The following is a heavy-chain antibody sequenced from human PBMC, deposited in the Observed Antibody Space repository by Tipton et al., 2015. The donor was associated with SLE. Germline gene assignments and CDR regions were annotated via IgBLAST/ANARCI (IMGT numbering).Heavy chain of an antibody. Sequence: TLSLTCTVSGGSISTGGAYYWSWIRQHPGKGLEWIGYIYYTGITYYNPSLKSRNMLSVDTSKNQFSLKLTSVTAADTAVYYCARGGYGGSPLEYWGQGTVVTVSS. D-gene: IGHD4-23*01. CDR1: GGSISTGGAYY. CDR2: IYYTGIT. V-gene: IGHV4-31*03. CDR3: ARGGYGGSPLEY. J-gene: IGHJ4*02.